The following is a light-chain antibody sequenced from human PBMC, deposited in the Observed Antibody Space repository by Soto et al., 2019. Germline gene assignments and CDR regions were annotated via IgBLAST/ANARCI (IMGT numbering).Light chain of an antibody. CDR2: GAS. CDR3: QQYGSSPL. J-gene: IGKJ3*01. Sequence: EIVLTQSPGTLSLSPGERATLSCRASRSVSSSYLAWYQQKPGQAPRLLIYGASSRATGIPDRFSGSGSGTDFTLTISRLEPEDLAVYYCQQYGSSPLFGPGTKVDIK. CDR1: RSVSSSY. V-gene: IGKV3-20*01.